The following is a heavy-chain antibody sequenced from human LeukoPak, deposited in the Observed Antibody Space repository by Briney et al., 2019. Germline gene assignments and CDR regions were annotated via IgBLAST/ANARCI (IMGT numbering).Heavy chain of an antibody. CDR2: TIPILGIA. J-gene: IGHJ6*02. V-gene: IGHV1-69*02. CDR1: GGTFTIYT. Sequence: ASVKVSFKASGGTFTIYTISWVRQAPGQGLEWMGRTIPILGIANYAQKFQGRVTITADKSTSTAYMELSSLRSEDTAVYYCASGDSSGPIPYYYYGMDVWGQGTTVTVSS. D-gene: IGHD3-22*01. CDR3: ASGDSSGPIPYYYYGMDV.